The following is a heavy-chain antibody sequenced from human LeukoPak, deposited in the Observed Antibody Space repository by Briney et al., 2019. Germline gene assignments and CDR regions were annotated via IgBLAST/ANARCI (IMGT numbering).Heavy chain of an antibody. V-gene: IGHV3-30*04. Sequence: PGRSLRLSCAASGFTFSSYAMHWVRQAPGKGLEWVAVISYDGSNKYYADSVKGRFTISRDNSKNTLYLQMNSLRAEDTAVYYCARDNEGITPRTIVKPPRYYGMDVWGQGTTVTVSS. CDR1: GFTFSSYA. J-gene: IGHJ6*02. CDR3: ARDNEGITPRTIVKPPRYYGMDV. D-gene: IGHD4-23*01. CDR2: ISYDGSNK.